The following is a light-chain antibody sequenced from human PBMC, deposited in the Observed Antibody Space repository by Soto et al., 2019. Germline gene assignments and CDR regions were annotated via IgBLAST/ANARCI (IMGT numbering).Light chain of an antibody. CDR3: QKYDSAPRT. V-gene: IGKV1-27*01. CDR1: QGINNY. Sequence: DIQMTQSPSSLSASVGDSVTITCRASQGINNYLAWFQQKPGKVPVLLIYAASTLKPGVPSRFSGSGAGTDFTLTISSLQPEDFATYYCQKYDSAPRTFGQGTKGDIK. J-gene: IGKJ1*01. CDR2: AAS.